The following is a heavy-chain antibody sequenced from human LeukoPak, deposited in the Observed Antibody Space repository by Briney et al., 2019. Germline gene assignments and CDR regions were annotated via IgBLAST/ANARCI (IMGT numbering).Heavy chain of an antibody. CDR1: GYTLSNYG. CDR2: ISAYNDHT. V-gene: IGHV1-18*04. J-gene: IGHJ4*02. CDR3: ARAYYDLWNGYYSAAFDH. Sequence: ASVKVSCKASGYTLSNYGIIWVRQAPGQGLEWMGWISAYNDHTTYAQKFQARVTMTTDTSTSTAYMELRSLRSDDTAVYYCARAYYDLWNGYYSAAFDHWGQGTLVTVSS. D-gene: IGHD3-3*01.